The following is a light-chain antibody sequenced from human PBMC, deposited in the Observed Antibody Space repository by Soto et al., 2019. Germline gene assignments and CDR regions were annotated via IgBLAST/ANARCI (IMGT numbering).Light chain of an antibody. J-gene: IGLJ2*01. CDR2: DNN. Sequence: QSVLTQPPSVSAAPGQKVTISCSGSSSNIGNNYVSWYQQLPGTAPKLLLYDNNKRPSGIPDRFSASKSGTSATLGITGLQTGDEADYYCGTWDSSLSAVVFGGGTQLTVL. V-gene: IGLV1-51*01. CDR1: SSNIGNNY. CDR3: GTWDSSLSAVV.